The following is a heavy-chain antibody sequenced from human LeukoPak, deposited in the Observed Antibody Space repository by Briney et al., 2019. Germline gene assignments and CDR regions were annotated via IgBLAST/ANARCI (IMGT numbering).Heavy chain of an antibody. CDR1: GFTFSSYS. V-gene: IGHV3-21*01. D-gene: IGHD6-19*01. CDR2: ISSSSSYI. Sequence: GGSLRLSCAASGFTFSSYSMNWVRQAPGKGLEWVSSISSSSSYIYYTDSVKGRFTISRDNAKNSLYLQMNSLRAEDTAVYYCARRIAVAGTLWHFDYWGQGTLVTVSS. J-gene: IGHJ4*02. CDR3: ARRIAVAGTLWHFDY.